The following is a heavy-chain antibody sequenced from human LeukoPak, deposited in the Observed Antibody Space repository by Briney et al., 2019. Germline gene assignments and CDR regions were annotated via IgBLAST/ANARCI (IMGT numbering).Heavy chain of an antibody. J-gene: IGHJ6*02. CDR2: ISGSGGST. D-gene: IGHD2-2*02. CDR1: GFTFSSYA. Sequence: GGSLRLSCAASGFTFSSYAMSWVRQAPGKGLEWVSAISGSGGSTYYADSVKGRFTISRDNSKNTLYLQMNSLRAEDTAVYYCARSKRYCSSTSCYTAYYYYYGMDVWGQGTTVTVSS. CDR3: ARSKRYCSSTSCYTAYYYYYGMDV. V-gene: IGHV3-23*01.